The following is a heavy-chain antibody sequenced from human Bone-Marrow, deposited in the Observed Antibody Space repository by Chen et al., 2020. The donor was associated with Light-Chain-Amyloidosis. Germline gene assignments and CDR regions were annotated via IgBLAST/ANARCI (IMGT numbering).Heavy chain of an antibody. Sequence: QLQLQESGPGLVKPSETLSFTCTVSGGSISSSSYYWGWIRQPPGKGLEWIGSIYYSGSTYYNPSLKSRVTISVDTSKNQFYLKLSSVTAADTAVYYCARATATYYDFWSGYYSFDYWGQGTLVTVSS. D-gene: IGHD3-3*01. J-gene: IGHJ4*02. CDR3: ARATATYYDFWSGYYSFDY. V-gene: IGHV4-39*07. CDR1: GGSISSSSYY. CDR2: IYYSGST.